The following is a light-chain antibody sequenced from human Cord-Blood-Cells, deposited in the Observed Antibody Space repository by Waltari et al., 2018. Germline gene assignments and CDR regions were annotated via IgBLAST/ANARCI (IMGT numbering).Light chain of an antibody. CDR2: DAS. CDR3: QQYNSYSGT. Sequence: DIQMTQYPSTPSASVGDRVTITCRASQSISSWLAWYQQKQGKAPKLLIYDASSLESGVPSRFSGSGSGTEFTLTISSLQPDDFATYYCQQYNSYSGTFGQGTKVEIK. V-gene: IGKV1-5*01. CDR1: QSISSW. J-gene: IGKJ1*01.